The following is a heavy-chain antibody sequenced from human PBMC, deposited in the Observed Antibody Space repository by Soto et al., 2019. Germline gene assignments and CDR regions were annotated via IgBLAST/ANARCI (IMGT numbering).Heavy chain of an antibody. Sequence: SETLSLTCAVYGVSFSGYYWSWIRQPQGTGLEWIGEINHSGSTNYNPSFKSRVTISVDTSKNHFSLKLSSVTAADTAVYYCARSGYDYYLDYWGQGTLVTVSS. D-gene: IGHD3-3*01. CDR3: ARSGYDYYLDY. CDR1: GVSFSGYY. V-gene: IGHV4-34*01. CDR2: INHSGST. J-gene: IGHJ4*02.